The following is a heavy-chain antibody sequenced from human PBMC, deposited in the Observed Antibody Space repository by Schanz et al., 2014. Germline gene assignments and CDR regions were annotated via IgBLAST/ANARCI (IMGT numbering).Heavy chain of an antibody. CDR3: AKDLISGWSGFDY. J-gene: IGHJ4*02. CDR2: IGGSGDST. CDR1: GFTVSSNY. Sequence: EVKLLESGGHLVQPGGSLRLSCAASGFTVSSNYMSWVRQAPGKGLEWVSGIGGSGDSTHYADSVKGRFTISRDNSKNTLYLLMNSLRAEDTAVYYCAKDLISGWSGFDYWGQGTLVTVSS. D-gene: IGHD6-19*01. V-gene: IGHV3-23*01.